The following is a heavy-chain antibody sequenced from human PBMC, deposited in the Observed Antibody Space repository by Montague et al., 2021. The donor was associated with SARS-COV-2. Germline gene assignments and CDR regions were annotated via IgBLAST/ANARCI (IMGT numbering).Heavy chain of an antibody. Sequence: SLRLSCAASGFTFSSYEMNWVRQAPGKGLEWVADINSGGITMYYAGSVKGRFTISRDNAKNSLYLQMNSLRAEDTAVYYCARGNYDYSGHYPAYYFDNWGQGTLVTASS. CDR2: INSGGITM. J-gene: IGHJ4*02. CDR1: GFTFSSYE. CDR3: ARGNYDYSGHYPAYYFDN. D-gene: IGHD3-22*01. V-gene: IGHV3-48*03.